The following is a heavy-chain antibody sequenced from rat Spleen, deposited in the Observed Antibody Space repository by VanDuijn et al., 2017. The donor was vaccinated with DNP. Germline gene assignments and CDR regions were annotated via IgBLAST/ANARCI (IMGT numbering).Heavy chain of an antibody. CDR1: GFTFSDYN. Sequence: EVQLVESGGGLVQPGRSLQLSCAASGFTFSDYNMAWVRQAPKKGLEWVATIVYDGSRTYYRDSVKGRFTISRDNPRSTLYLQMDSLRSEDTATYYCTTNGYKYNYAMDAWGQGTSVTVSS. CDR3: TTNGYKYNYAMDA. V-gene: IGHV5S10*01. J-gene: IGHJ4*01. D-gene: IGHD1-5*01. CDR2: IVYDGSRT.